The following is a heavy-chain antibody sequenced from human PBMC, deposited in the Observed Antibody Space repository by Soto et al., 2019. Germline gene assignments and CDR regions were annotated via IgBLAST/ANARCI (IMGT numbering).Heavy chain of an antibody. D-gene: IGHD3-3*01. V-gene: IGHV3-15*01. CDR3: TTDSKRGKRITIFGVVKPDAFDI. CDR2: IKSKTDGGTT. J-gene: IGHJ3*02. CDR1: GFTFSNAW. Sequence: GGSLRLSCAASGFTFSNAWMSWVRQAPGKGLEWVGRIKSKTDGGTTDYAAPVKGRFTISRDDSKNTLYLQMNSLKTEDTVVYYCTTDSKRGKRITIFGVVKPDAFDIWGQGTMVTVSS.